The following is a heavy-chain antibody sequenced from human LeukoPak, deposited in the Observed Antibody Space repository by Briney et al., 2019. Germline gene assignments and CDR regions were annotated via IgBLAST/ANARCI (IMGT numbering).Heavy chain of an antibody. CDR1: GFTFSSYS. D-gene: IGHD3-10*01. CDR2: ISSSSSYI. Sequence: GGSLRLSCAASGFTFSSYSMNWVRQAPGKGLEWVSSISSSSSYIYHADSVKGRFTISRDNAKNSLYLQMNSLRAEDTAVYYCARDPTYGSGYWGQGTLVTVSS. CDR3: ARDPTYGSGY. V-gene: IGHV3-21*01. J-gene: IGHJ4*02.